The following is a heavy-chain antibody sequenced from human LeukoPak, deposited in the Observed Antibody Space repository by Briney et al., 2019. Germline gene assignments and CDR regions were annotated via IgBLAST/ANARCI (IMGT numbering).Heavy chain of an antibody. D-gene: IGHD3-22*01. Sequence: ASVKVSCKASGYTFTSYGISWVRQAPGQGLEWMGWISAYNGNTNYPQKLQGRVTTTTDTSTSTAYMELRSLRSDDTAVYYCARVKSYYYDTSDKDAFDIWGQGTMVTVSS. V-gene: IGHV1-18*01. CDR3: ARVKSYYYDTSDKDAFDI. CDR2: ISAYNGNT. J-gene: IGHJ3*02. CDR1: GYTFTSYG.